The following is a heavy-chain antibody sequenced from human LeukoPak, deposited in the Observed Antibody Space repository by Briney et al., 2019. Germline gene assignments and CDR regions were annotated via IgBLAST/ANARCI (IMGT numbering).Heavy chain of an antibody. Sequence: GGSLRLSCAASGFTLSSYAMSWVRQAPGKGLEWVSAISGSGGSTYYADSVKGRFTISRDNSKNTLYLQMNSLRAEDTAVYYCAKVSAYDSSGYHTYLDYWGQGTLVTVSS. J-gene: IGHJ4*02. CDR2: ISGSGGST. CDR1: GFTLSSYA. V-gene: IGHV3-23*01. CDR3: AKVSAYDSSGYHTYLDY. D-gene: IGHD3-22*01.